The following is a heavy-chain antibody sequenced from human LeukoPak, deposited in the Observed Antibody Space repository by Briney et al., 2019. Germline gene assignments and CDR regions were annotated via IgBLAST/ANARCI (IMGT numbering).Heavy chain of an antibody. CDR2: ISAYNGNT. CDR1: GYTFTSYG. V-gene: IGHV1-18*01. J-gene: IGHJ5*02. CDR3: ARDQLRLGELDWFDP. Sequence: ASVKVSCKASGYTFTSYGISWVRQAPGQGLEWMGWISAYNGNTNYAQKLQGRVTMTTDTSTSTAYMELRSLRSDDTGVYYCARDQLRLGELDWFDPWGQGTLVTVSS. D-gene: IGHD3-16*01.